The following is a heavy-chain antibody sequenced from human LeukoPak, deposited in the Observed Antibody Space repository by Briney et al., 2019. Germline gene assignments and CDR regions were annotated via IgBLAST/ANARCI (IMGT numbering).Heavy chain of an antibody. Sequence: GGSLRLSCAASGFTFTTYWMSWVRQFPGKGLEWVANINQDGTEKYYVDSVKGRLTISRDNAKNSLYLQMNSLRVEDTAIYYCVKVAKYYYGSETYYFFEHWGQGTPVTASS. CDR1: GFTFTTYW. J-gene: IGHJ4*02. D-gene: IGHD3-10*01. CDR2: INQDGTEK. CDR3: VKVAKYYYGSETYYFFEH. V-gene: IGHV3-7*01.